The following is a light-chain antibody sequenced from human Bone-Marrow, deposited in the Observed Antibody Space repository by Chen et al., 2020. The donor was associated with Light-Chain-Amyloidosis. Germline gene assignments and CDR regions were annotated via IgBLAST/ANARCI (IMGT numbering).Light chain of an antibody. V-gene: IGLV6-57*01. J-gene: IGLJ3*02. CDR2: EDD. Sequence: NFMLTQHHPVSESPGQTVIISCTRSSGSIATNYVQWYQQRPGSSPTTVIHEDDQRPSGVPDRFSGSSDRSTNSASLTISGLETEDEADYYCQAYQGSSQGVFGGGTKLTVL. CDR3: QAYQGSSQGV. CDR1: SGSIATNY.